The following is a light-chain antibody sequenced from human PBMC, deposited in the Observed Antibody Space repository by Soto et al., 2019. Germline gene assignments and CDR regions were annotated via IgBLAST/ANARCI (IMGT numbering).Light chain of an antibody. CDR2: AAS. V-gene: IGKV3-20*01. CDR3: QQDGRTPPT. CDR1: QSVSSSY. J-gene: IGKJ2*01. Sequence: EIALTQSPSTLSGSAGDRVTLSCRASQSVSSSYSAWYQQKPGQAPRLLIYAASSRATGIPDRFSGSGSGTYFTLTVSRLEPEDFAVFYCQQDGRTPPTLGQGTNVEIK.